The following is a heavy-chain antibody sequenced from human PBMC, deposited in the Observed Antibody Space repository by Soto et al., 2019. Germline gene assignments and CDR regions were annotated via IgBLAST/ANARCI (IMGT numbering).Heavy chain of an antibody. V-gene: IGHV4-4*02. Sequence: PSETLSLTCAVSGGSISSSNWWSWVRQPPGKGLEWIGEIYHSGSTNYNPSLKSRVTISVDKSKNQFSLKLSSVTAADTAVYYCARDRGYSYGYYLDYWGQGTLVTVSS. CDR3: ARDRGYSYGYYLDY. CDR2: IYHSGST. D-gene: IGHD5-18*01. J-gene: IGHJ4*02. CDR1: GGSISSSNW.